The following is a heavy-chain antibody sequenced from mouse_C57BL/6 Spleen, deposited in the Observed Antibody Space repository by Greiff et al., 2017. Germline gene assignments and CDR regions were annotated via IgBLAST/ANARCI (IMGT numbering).Heavy chain of an antibody. J-gene: IGHJ4*01. Sequence: QVQLQQPGAELVRPGSSVKLSCKASGYTFTSYWMDWVKQRPGQGLEWIGNIYPSDSETHYNQKFKDKATLTVDKSSSTAYMQLSSLTSEDSAVYYCARYWDVGAMDYWGQGTSVTVSS. D-gene: IGHD4-1*01. V-gene: IGHV1-61*01. CDR1: GYTFTSYW. CDR3: ARYWDVGAMDY. CDR2: IYPSDSET.